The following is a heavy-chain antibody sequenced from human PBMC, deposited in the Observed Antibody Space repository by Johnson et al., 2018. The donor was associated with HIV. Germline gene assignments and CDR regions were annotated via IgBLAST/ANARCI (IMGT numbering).Heavy chain of an antibody. J-gene: IGHJ3*02. Sequence: QVQLVESGGGVVQPGRSLRLSCAASGFTFSSNYMSWVRQAPGKGLEWVAVISYDGSNKYYADSVKGRFTISRDNSKNTLYLQMNSLRAEDTAVYYCASLYSGYDNDAFDIWGQGTMVTVSS. CDR3: ASLYSGYDNDAFDI. D-gene: IGHD5-12*01. CDR2: ISYDGSNK. V-gene: IGHV3-30-3*01. CDR1: GFTFSSNY.